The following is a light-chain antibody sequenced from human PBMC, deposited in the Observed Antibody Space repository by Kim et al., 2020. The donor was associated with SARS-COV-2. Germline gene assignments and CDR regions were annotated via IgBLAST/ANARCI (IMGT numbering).Light chain of an antibody. J-gene: IGKJ2*03. V-gene: IGKV3-20*01. CDR2: GAS. CDR3: QQYGSSPPYS. Sequence: SPGERATLSCRARQSVSSSYLAWYQQKPGQAPRLLLYGASSRATGIPDRFSGSGSGTDFTLTISRLEPEDFAVYYCQQYGSSPPYSFGQGTKLEI. CDR1: QSVSSSY.